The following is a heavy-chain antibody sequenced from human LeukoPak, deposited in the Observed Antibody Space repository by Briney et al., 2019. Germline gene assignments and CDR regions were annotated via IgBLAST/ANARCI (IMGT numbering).Heavy chain of an antibody. Sequence: ASVKVSCKASGGTFSSYAISWVRQAPGQGLEWMGRIIPIFGIANYAQKFQGRVMITADKSTSTAYMELSSLRSEDTAVYYCARLSGSAAGRPDPFDYWGQGTLVTVSS. CDR1: GGTFSSYA. V-gene: IGHV1-69*04. CDR3: ARLSGSAAGRPDPFDY. CDR2: IIPIFGIA. J-gene: IGHJ4*02. D-gene: IGHD3-10*01.